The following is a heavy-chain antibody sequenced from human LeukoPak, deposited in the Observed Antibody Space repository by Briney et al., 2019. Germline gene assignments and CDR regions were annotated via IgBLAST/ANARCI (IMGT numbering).Heavy chain of an antibody. V-gene: IGHV4-34*01. CDR2: INHSGST. CDR1: GGSFSGYY. J-gene: IGHJ3*02. D-gene: IGHD3-10*01. Sequence: PSETLSLTCAVYGGSFSGYYWSWTRQPPGKGLEWIGEINHSGSTNYNPSLKSRVTISVDTSKNQFSLKLSSVTAADTAVYYCARPNGVLLWFGELSDAFDIWGQGTMVTVSS. CDR3: ARPNGVLLWFGELSDAFDI.